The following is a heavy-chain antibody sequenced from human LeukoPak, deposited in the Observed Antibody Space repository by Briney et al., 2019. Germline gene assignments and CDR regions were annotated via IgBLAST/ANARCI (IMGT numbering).Heavy chain of an antibody. J-gene: IGHJ4*02. V-gene: IGHV3-7*03. CDR1: GFTFGSFW. D-gene: IGHD1-26*01. Sequence: GGSLRLSCAASGFTFGSFWMSWVRQAPGRGLQWVASMKGDGSLIYYVDSVEGRFTISRDNARNSLYLQMNSLRAEDTAVYYCAKVRRSNSGSSGSYYFDYWGQGTLVTVSS. CDR2: MKGDGSLI. CDR3: AKVRRSNSGSSGSYYFDY.